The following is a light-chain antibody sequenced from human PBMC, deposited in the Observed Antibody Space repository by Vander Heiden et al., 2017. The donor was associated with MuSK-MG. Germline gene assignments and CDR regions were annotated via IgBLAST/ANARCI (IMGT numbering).Light chain of an antibody. Sequence: EIVMTQSPATLSVSPGERATLSCRASQSISNNLAWYQQRPGQSPRLLIYGASNRATGIPDRFSGSGSGTEFTLTSSSRQSEDFAIYYWQQDNKWSTFGQGTKLEIK. CDR2: GAS. CDR1: QSISNN. J-gene: IGKJ2*01. V-gene: IGKV3-15*01. CDR3: QQDNKWST.